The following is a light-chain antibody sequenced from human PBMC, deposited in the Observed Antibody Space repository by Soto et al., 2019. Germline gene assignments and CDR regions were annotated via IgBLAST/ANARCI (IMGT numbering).Light chain of an antibody. CDR3: QQYGSSPST. V-gene: IGKV3-20*01. J-gene: IGKJ2*01. Sequence: EIVLTQSPGTLSLSPGERATLSCRASQRVSSSYLAWYQQTPGQAPRLLIYGASSRATGIPDRFSGSGSGTDFTLTISRLEPEDVAVYYCQQYGSSPSTFGQGTKLEIK. CDR1: QRVSSSY. CDR2: GAS.